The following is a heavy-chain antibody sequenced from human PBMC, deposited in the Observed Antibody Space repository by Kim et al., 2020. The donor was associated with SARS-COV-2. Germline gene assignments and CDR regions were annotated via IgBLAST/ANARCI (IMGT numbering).Heavy chain of an antibody. V-gene: IGHV3-33*01. Sequence: GGSLRLSCAASGFTFSSYGMHWVRQAPGKGLEWVAVIWYDGSNKYYADSVKGRFTISRDNSKNTLYLQMNSLRAEDTAVYYCARDTRYFDWLLSNYFDYWGQGTLVTVSS. CDR2: IWYDGSNK. J-gene: IGHJ4*02. CDR3: ARDTRYFDWLLSNYFDY. CDR1: GFTFSSYG. D-gene: IGHD3-9*01.